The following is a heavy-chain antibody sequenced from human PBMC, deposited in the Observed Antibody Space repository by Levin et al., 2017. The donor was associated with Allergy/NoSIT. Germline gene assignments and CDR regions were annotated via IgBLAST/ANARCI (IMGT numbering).Heavy chain of an antibody. J-gene: IGHJ4*02. Sequence: ASVKVSCKASGYTFTSYGISWVRQAPGQGLEWMGWISAYNGNTNYAQKLQGRVTTTTDTSTSTAYMELRSLRSDDTAVYYCARAGFSGWYDPYTRLTPADYWGQGTLVTVSS. V-gene: IGHV1-18*01. D-gene: IGHD6-19*01. CDR2: ISAYNGNT. CDR1: GYTFTSYG. CDR3: ARAGFSGWYDPYTRLTPADY.